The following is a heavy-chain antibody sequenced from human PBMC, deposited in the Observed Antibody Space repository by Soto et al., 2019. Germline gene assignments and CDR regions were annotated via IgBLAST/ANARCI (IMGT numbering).Heavy chain of an antibody. J-gene: IGHJ6*02. D-gene: IGHD3-3*01. Sequence: SETLSLTCTVSGGSISSYYWSWIRQPPGKGLEWIGYIYYSGSTNYNPSLKSRVTISVDTSKNQFSLKLSSVTAADTAVYYCARDREGDTIFGQVYYYGMDVWGQGTTVTGS. CDR3: ARDREGDTIFGQVYYYGMDV. CDR2: IYYSGST. V-gene: IGHV4-59*01. CDR1: GGSISSYY.